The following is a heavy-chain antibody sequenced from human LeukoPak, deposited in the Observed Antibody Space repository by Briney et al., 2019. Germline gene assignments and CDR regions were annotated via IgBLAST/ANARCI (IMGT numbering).Heavy chain of an antibody. V-gene: IGHV1-2*06. CDR3: ASAVPAIVIPQSGFDI. CDR1: GFTFKGYY. Sequence: ASVKVSXKASGFTFKGYYVHWIRQAPGQGLEWMGRIHPYSGGSNSAQKFQGRVTMARDMSINTVYMELSGLRSDDTALYYCASAVPAIVIPQSGFDIWGPGTMVTVSS. J-gene: IGHJ3*02. CDR2: IHPYSGGS. D-gene: IGHD1-26*01.